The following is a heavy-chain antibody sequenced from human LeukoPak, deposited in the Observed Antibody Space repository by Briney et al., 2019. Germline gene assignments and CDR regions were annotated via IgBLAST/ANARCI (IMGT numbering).Heavy chain of an antibody. D-gene: IGHD3-3*01. J-gene: IGHJ4*02. CDR3: TTDFSHFDLSSGYYSY. CDR1: GFSFTSAW. CDR2: IKDRIDGGTT. Sequence: GGSLRLSCVASGFSFTSAWRVWVRQAPGKGLEWVGRIKDRIDGGTTDRAAPVGGRFTISRDDSRSTVYPQMDSLKSEDTAMYYCTTDFSHFDLSSGYYSYWGLGTLVSVSS. V-gene: IGHV3-15*01.